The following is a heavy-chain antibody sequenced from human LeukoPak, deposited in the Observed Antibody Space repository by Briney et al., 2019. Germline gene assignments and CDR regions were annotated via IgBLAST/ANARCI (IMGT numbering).Heavy chain of an antibody. J-gene: IGHJ5*02. CDR1: GYTLTELS. CDR2: FDPEDGET. CDR3: AGQTYYYDSSGYYRWFDP. Sequence: GASVKVSCKVSGYTLTELSMHWVRQAPGKGLEWMGGFDPEDGETIYAQKFQGRVTMTEDTSTDTAYMELSSLRSEDTAVYYCAGQTYYYDSSGYYRWFDPWGQGTLVTVSS. D-gene: IGHD3-22*01. V-gene: IGHV1-24*01.